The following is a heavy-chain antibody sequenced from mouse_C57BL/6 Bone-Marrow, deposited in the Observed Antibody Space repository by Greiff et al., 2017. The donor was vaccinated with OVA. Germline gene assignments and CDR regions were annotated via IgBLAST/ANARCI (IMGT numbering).Heavy chain of an antibody. Sequence: DVMLVESGPGLAKPSQTLSLTCSVTGYSITSDYWNWIRKFPGNKLEYMGYISYSGSTYYNPSLKSRISITRDTSKNQYYLQLNSVTTEDTATYYCARSEAYYSNYLYYAMDYWGQGTSVTVSS. CDR2: ISYSGST. J-gene: IGHJ4*01. V-gene: IGHV3-8*01. CDR1: GYSITSDY. D-gene: IGHD2-5*01. CDR3: ARSEAYYSNYLYYAMDY.